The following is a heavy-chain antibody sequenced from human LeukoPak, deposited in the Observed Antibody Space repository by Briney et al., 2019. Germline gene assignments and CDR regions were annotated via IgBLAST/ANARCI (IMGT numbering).Heavy chain of an antibody. CDR2: IIPIFGTA. CDR1: GYPFTGYY. CDR3: ARRRDGYNWVIPYYYYMDV. Sequence: ASVKVSCKASGYPFTGYYMHWVRQAPGQGLEWMGRIIPIFGTANYAQKFQGRVTITADESTSTAYMELSSLRSEDTAVYYCARRRDGYNWVIPYYYYMDVWGKGTTVTVSS. J-gene: IGHJ6*03. V-gene: IGHV1-69*13. D-gene: IGHD5-24*01.